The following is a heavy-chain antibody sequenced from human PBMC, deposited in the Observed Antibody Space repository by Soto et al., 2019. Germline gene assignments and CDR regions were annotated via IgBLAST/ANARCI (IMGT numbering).Heavy chain of an antibody. V-gene: IGHV3-23*01. CDR3: ARARVATITSFDY. CDR1: EFTFSSYA. J-gene: IGHJ4*02. D-gene: IGHD5-12*01. Sequence: GGSLRLSCAASEFTFSSYAMSWVRQAPGKGLEWVSAISGSGGSTYYADSVKGRFTISRDNSKSTLHLQMNSLRVEDTALYYCARARVATITSFDYWGQGTLVTVSS. CDR2: ISGSGGST.